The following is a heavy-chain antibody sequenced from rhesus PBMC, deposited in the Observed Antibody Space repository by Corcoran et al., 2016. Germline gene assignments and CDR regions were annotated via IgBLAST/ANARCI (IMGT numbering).Heavy chain of an antibody. J-gene: IGHJ5-2*02. CDR3: AGAGTTSLDV. CDR2: FYCSMGST. Sequence: QVQLQESGPGLVKPSETLSLTCAVSGGSISSGYGWSWIRQPPGKGLEWIGQFYCSMGSTYSNPSRKSRVPISKDTSQNQVSLKLSSVTAADAAVYYCAGAGTTSLDVWGRGVLVTVSS. D-gene: IGHD1-20*01. CDR1: GGSISSGYG. V-gene: IGHV4S7*01.